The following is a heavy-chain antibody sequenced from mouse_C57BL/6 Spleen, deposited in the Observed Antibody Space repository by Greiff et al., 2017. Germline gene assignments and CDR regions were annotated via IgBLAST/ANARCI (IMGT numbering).Heavy chain of an antibody. CDR3: ARWDYDYDGNFAKDY. J-gene: IGHJ4*01. D-gene: IGHD2-4*01. V-gene: IGHV1-81*01. CDR1: GYTFTSYG. CDR2: IYPRSGNT. Sequence: VQLQQSGAELARPGASVKLSCKASGYTFTSYGISWVKQRTGQGLEWIGEIYPRSGNTYYNEKFKGKATLTADKSSSTAYMELRSLTSEDSAVYFCARWDYDYDGNFAKDYWGQGTTVTVSS.